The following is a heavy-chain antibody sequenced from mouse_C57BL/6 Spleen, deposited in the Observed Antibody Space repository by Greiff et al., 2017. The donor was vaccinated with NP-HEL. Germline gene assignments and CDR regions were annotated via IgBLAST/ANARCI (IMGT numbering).Heavy chain of an antibody. CDR2: IYPGDGDT. J-gene: IGHJ4*01. D-gene: IGHD2-1*01. Sequence: QVHLQQSGPELVKPGASVKISCKASGYAFSSSWMNWVKQRPGKGLEWIGRIYPGDGDTNYNGKFKGKATLTADKSSSTAYMQLSSLTSEDSAVYFCALNYGNYVGAMDYWGQGTSVTVSS. CDR1: GYAFSSSW. CDR3: ALNYGNYVGAMDY. V-gene: IGHV1-82*01.